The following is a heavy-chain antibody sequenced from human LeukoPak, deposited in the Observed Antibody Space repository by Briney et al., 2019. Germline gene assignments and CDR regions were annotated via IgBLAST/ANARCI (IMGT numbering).Heavy chain of an antibody. CDR2: IYTSGGT. D-gene: IGHD2-2*01. V-gene: IGHV4-61*02. Sequence: SETLSLTCTVSGGAISSSSDYWGWGRQRAGRGRGWGGRIYTSGGTNYNPSLKRGVTISVYTCKNKCSLKRRSVTAADTAVYYCARDHSSTSYYGDWFDPWGQGPLVPVSS. J-gene: IGHJ5*02. CDR1: GGAISSSSDY. CDR3: ARDHSSTSYYGDWFDP.